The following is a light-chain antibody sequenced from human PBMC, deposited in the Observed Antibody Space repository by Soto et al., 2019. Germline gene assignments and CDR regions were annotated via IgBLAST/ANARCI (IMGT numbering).Light chain of an antibody. CDR1: QSVNIH. Sequence: EIVMTQSPATLSVSPGERATLSCRASQSVNIHLAWYQQKPGQAPRLLIYGASNRATGIPERFSGSGSGTDFTLTISRLEPQDSAMYYCQQYVISVTFGQGTRLEIK. CDR3: QQYVISVT. J-gene: IGKJ5*01. V-gene: IGKV3-20*01. CDR2: GAS.